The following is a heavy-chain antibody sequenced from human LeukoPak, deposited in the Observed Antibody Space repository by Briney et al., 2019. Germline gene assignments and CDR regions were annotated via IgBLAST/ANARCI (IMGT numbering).Heavy chain of an antibody. CDR3: ARNYYYDSSSYYYEDY. CDR1: GFTFSSYS. CDR2: ISSSSSYI. J-gene: IGHJ4*02. Sequence: GGSLRLSCAASGFTFSSYSMNWVRQAPGKGLEWVSSISSSSSYIYYADSVKGRFTISRDNPKNSLYLQMNSLRAEDTAVYYCARNYYYDSSSYYYEDYWGQGTLVTVSS. V-gene: IGHV3-21*01. D-gene: IGHD3-22*01.